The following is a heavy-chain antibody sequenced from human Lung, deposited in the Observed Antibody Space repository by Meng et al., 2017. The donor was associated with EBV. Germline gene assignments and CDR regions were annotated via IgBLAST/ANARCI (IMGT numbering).Heavy chain of an antibody. V-gene: IGHV4-30-4*01. CDR1: GGSISSGDYY. D-gene: IGHD4-17*01. CDR2: IYYSGST. Sequence: VQRQESGPGLVKPLQTLSLTCTVSGGSISSGDYYWSWIRQPPGKGLEWIGYIYYSGSTYYNPSLKSRVTISVDTSKNQFSLKLSSVTAADTAVYYCATIKERTTVTPFDYWGQGTLVTVSS. CDR3: ATIKERTTVTPFDY. J-gene: IGHJ4*02.